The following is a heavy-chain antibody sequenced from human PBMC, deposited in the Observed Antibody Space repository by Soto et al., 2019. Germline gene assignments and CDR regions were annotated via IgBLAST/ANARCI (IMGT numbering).Heavy chain of an antibody. D-gene: IGHD3-10*01. V-gene: IGHV4-4*09. J-gene: IGHJ4*02. Sequence: PSETLSLTCTVSCGSISSYYWNWLRQHAGRGLDWIGHTYDSGSTYYSPCLKSRGTISVDPSKNQFSLKLSSVTAADTAEYYCARAGFSYGHRLFWGQGIRVT. CDR2: TYDSGST. CDR3: ARAGFSYGHRLF. CDR1: CGSISSYY.